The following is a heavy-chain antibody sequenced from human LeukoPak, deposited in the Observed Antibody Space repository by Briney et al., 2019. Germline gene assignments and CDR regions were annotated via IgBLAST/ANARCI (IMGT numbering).Heavy chain of an antibody. Sequence: GASVKVSCKASGYTFTGYYMHWVRQAPGQGLEWMGWINPNSGGTNYAQKFQGRVTMTRDMSTSTVYMELSSLRSEDTAVYYCARDQGYDSSGYYYYQFDYWGQGTLVTVSS. CDR3: ARDQGYDSSGYYYYQFDY. CDR2: INPNSGGT. D-gene: IGHD3-22*01. V-gene: IGHV1-2*02. J-gene: IGHJ4*02. CDR1: GYTFTGYY.